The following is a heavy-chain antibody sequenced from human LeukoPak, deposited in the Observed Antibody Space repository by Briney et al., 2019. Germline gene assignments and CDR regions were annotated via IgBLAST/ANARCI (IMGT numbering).Heavy chain of an antibody. Sequence: SVKVSCKASGGTFSSYAISWVRQAPGQGLEWMGGIIPIFGTANYAQKFQGRVTMTRNTSISTAYMELSSLRSEDTAVYYCARIVGAVAPHAFDIWGQGTMVTVSS. D-gene: IGHD2-15*01. J-gene: IGHJ3*02. CDR2: IIPIFGTA. CDR1: GGTFSSYA. V-gene: IGHV1-69*05. CDR3: ARIVGAVAPHAFDI.